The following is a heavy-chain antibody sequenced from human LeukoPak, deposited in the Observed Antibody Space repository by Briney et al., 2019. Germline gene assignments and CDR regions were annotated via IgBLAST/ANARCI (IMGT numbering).Heavy chain of an antibody. CDR2: IYYSGTT. V-gene: IGHV4-59*01. CDR1: SGSISSDY. Sequence: SVTLSLTCIVSSGSISSDYWSWIRQPPGKGREWIGYIYYSGTTNYNPSLKSRVTMSVDTSKKQFSLKLSSVTAADTAVYYCARSKYYFDYWGQGTLVTVSS. J-gene: IGHJ4*02. D-gene: IGHD2/OR15-2a*01. CDR3: ARSKYYFDY.